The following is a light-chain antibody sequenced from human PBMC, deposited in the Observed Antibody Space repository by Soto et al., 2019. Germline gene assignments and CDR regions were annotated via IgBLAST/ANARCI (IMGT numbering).Light chain of an antibody. Sequence: QSVLTQPPSASGTPGKRVISSCSGSNSNIGTYTVNWYQQLPGTAPKLLIYTDYQRPSGVPDRFSGSKSCTSASLAISVLQAEDEADYYCASWDDSLSGGVFGGGTQLTVL. CDR3: ASWDDSLSGGV. CDR1: NSNIGTYT. V-gene: IGLV1-44*01. J-gene: IGLJ3*02. CDR2: TDY.